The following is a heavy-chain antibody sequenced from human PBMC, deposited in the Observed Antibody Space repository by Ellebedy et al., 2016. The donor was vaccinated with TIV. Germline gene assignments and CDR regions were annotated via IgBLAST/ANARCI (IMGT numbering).Heavy chain of an antibody. CDR1: GGTFSGSA. J-gene: IGHJ3*02. D-gene: IGHD1-26*01. CDR3: ATDTYSGSYGGDAFDI. CDR2: FIPILGLP. V-gene: IGHV1-69*04. Sequence: ASVKVSCKASGGTFSGSAIAWVRQAPGQGPEWMGRFIPILGLPTYAQKFLGRVTITADRSTTTAYMELSSLKSEDTAVYYCATDTYSGSYGGDAFDIWGQGTMVTVSS.